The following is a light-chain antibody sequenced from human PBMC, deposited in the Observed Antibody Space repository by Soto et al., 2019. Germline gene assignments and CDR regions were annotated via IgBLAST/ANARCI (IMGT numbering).Light chain of an antibody. Sequence: QSVLTQPASVSGSPGQSITISCTGTSSDIGRYNYVSWYQQHPGKVPKLIISEVRNRPSGVSDRFSGSKSGNSASLTISGLQAGDEADYYCSSYTSTSTQVFGSGTKV. J-gene: IGLJ1*01. CDR1: SSDIGRYNY. CDR3: SSYTSTSTQV. V-gene: IGLV2-14*01. CDR2: EVR.